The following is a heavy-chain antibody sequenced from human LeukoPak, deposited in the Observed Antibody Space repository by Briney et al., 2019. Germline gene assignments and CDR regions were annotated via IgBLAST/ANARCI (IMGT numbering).Heavy chain of an antibody. CDR1: GGATSSSSYY. CDR3: ARREAAAGSFDY. Sequence: PSQTLCITCTDSGGATSSSSYYWGWIRHPPGKPLEWIGSIYYSGSTYYNPSLKSRVTISVDTSKNQFSLKLSSVTAADTAVYYCARREAAAGSFDYWGQGTLVTVSS. D-gene: IGHD6-13*01. CDR2: IYYSGST. J-gene: IGHJ4*02. V-gene: IGHV4-39*01.